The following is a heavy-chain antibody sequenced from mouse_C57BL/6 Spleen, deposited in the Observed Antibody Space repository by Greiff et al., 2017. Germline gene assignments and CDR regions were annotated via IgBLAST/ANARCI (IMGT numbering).Heavy chain of an antibody. J-gene: IGHJ4*01. Sequence: EVKVVESGGGLVKPGGSLKLSCAASGFTFSDYGMHWVRQAPEKGLEWVAYISSGSSTIYYADTVKGRFTISRDNAKNTLFLQMTSLRTEDTAMYYCARTYGSISLYYYAMDYWCQGTSVTVSS. D-gene: IGHD1-1*01. CDR1: GFTFSDYG. CDR3: ARTYGSISLYYYAMDY. CDR2: ISSGSSTI. V-gene: IGHV5-17*01.